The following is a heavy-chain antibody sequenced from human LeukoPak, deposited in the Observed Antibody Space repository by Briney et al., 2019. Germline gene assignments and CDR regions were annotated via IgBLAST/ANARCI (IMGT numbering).Heavy chain of an antibody. Sequence: SVKVSCKASGGTFSSYAISWVRQAPGQGLEWMGRIIPILGIANYAQKFQGRVTITADKPTSTAYMELSSLRSEDTAVYSCAGHHPRNTVDFWGQGTLVTVSS. V-gene: IGHV1-69*04. D-gene: IGHD2-8*02. CDR3: AGHHPRNTVDF. CDR2: IIPILGIA. CDR1: GGTFSSYA. J-gene: IGHJ4*02.